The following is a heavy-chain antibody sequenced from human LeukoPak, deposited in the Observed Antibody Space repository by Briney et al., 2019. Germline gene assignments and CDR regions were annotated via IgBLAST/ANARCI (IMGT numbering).Heavy chain of an antibody. D-gene: IGHD7-27*01. CDR2: MYHSGST. CDR3: ARGFRGDNFDY. Sequence: SETLSLTCSVSGYSISSAYYWGWIRQPPGKGLEWIGTMYHSGSTNYSPSLKSRVTISVDTSKNQFSLKLSSVTAADTAVYFCARGFRGDNFDYWGQGTLVTVSS. J-gene: IGHJ4*02. V-gene: IGHV4-38-2*02. CDR1: GYSISSAYY.